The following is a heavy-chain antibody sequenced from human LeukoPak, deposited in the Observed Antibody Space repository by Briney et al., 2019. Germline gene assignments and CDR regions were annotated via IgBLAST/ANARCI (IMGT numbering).Heavy chain of an antibody. D-gene: IGHD5-18*01. CDR3: AKDQRGYGYAADFDY. CDR2: ISWNSDSI. CDR1: GFTFDDYA. Sequence: GGSLRLSCAASGFTFDDYAMHWVRQAPGKGLEWVSGISWNSDSIAYADSVKGRFTISRDNAKNSLYLQMNSLIPEDTALYYCAKDQRGYGYAADFDYWGQGTLVTVSS. V-gene: IGHV3-9*01. J-gene: IGHJ4*02.